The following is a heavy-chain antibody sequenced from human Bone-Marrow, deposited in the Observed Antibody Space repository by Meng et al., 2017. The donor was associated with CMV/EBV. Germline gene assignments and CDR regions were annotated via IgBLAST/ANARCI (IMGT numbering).Heavy chain of an antibody. CDR2: IYYSGST. D-gene: IGHD2-2*01. Sequence: SETLSLTCTVSGGSVSSDSYYWSWIRQPPGKGLEWIGYIYYSGSTNYNPSLKSRVTISVDTSKNQFSLKLSSVTAADTAVYYCARTMHCSSTSCYGRYYYYGMDVWGQGTTVTVSS. CDR1: GGSVSSDSYY. V-gene: IGHV4-61*01. CDR3: ARTMHCSSTSCYGRYYYYGMDV. J-gene: IGHJ6*02.